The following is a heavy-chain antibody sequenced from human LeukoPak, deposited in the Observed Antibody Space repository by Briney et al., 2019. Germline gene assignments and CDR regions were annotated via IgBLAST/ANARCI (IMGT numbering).Heavy chain of an antibody. CDR3: ARASYNWNYLVSYYYYMDV. CDR1: GYTFTSYD. J-gene: IGHJ6*03. D-gene: IGHD1-7*01. CDR2: MNPNSGNT. Sequence: ASVKVSCKASGYTFTSYDINWVRQATGQGLEWMGWMNPNSGNTGYAQKFQGRVTITRNTSISTAYMELSSLRSEDTAVYYCARASYNWNYLVSYYYYMDVWGKGTTVTVSS. V-gene: IGHV1-8*01.